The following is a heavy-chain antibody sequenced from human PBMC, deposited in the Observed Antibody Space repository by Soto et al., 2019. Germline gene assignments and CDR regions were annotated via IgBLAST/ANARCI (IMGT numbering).Heavy chain of an antibody. CDR3: AKTVPVD. Sequence: GGSLRLSCAASGFTFSSYGMHWVRQAPGKGLEWVAVISYDGSNKYYADSVKGRFTISRDNSKNTLYLQMNSLRAEDTAVYYCAKTVPVDWGQGTLVTVSS. V-gene: IGHV3-30*18. CDR1: GFTFSSYG. D-gene: IGHD6-19*01. CDR2: ISYDGSNK. J-gene: IGHJ4*02.